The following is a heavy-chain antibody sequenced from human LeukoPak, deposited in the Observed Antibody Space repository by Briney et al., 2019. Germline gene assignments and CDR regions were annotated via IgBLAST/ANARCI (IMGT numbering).Heavy chain of an antibody. Sequence: GGSLRLSCAASGFTFSSYSINWVRQAPGKGLEWVSSINSSSSYIYYADSVKGRFTISRDNAKNSLFLQMNSLRVEDTAVYYCARPGITGTMGYGAFDIWGQGTRVTVSS. V-gene: IGHV3-21*01. J-gene: IGHJ3*02. CDR3: ARPGITGTMGYGAFDI. CDR1: GFTFSSYS. CDR2: INSSSSYI. D-gene: IGHD1-7*01.